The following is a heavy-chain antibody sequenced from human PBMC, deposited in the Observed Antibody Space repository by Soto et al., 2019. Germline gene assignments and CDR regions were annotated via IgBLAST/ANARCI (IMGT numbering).Heavy chain of an antibody. D-gene: IGHD2-15*01. CDR3: ARGKGYCSGGSCPPRFDP. J-gene: IGHJ5*02. V-gene: IGHV1-2*02. CDR2: INPNSGGT. Sequence: ASVKVSCKASGYTFTGYYMHWVRQAPGQGLEWMGWINPNSGGTNYAQKFQGRVTMTRDTSISTAYMELSRLRSDDTAVYYCARGKGYCSGGSCPPRFDPWGQGTLVTVSP. CDR1: GYTFTGYY.